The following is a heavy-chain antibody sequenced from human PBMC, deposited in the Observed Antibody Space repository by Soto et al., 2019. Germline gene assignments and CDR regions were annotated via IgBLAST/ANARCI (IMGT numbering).Heavy chain of an antibody. D-gene: IGHD6-19*01. J-gene: IGHJ5*02. CDR2: IYPGDSDT. CDR1: GYSFTIYW. V-gene: IGHV5-51*01. Sequence: PGESLKISCKGSGYSFTIYWIAWVLQMPGKGLECMGIIYPGDSDTRYSPSFEGQVTISADKSINTAYLQWSSLKASDSAMYYCARPFDTSGWYDHWGQGTLVTVSS. CDR3: ARPFDTSGWYDH.